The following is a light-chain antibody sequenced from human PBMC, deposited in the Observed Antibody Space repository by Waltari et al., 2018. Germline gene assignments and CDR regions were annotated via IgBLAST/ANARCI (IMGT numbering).Light chain of an antibody. V-gene: IGLV3-21*02. J-gene: IGLJ2*01. CDR2: DCP. Sequence: YVVTQSPSVSVAPGQTARITCGGNNLRSKSVPWYQQRPGQAPVVVVYDCPDRPSGIPERFSGSNSGTTATLTISRVEAGDEGDYYCQVWESSSDLVLFGGGTKLTVL. CDR3: QVWESSSDLVL. CDR1: NLRSKS.